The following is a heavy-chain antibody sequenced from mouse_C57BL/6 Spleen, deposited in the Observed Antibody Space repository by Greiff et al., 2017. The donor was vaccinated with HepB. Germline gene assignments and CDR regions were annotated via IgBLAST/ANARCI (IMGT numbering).Heavy chain of an antibody. D-gene: IGHD1-1*01. V-gene: IGHV5-4*01. Sequence: EVQLVESGGGLVKPGGSLKLSCAASGFTFSSYAMSWVRQTPEKRLEWVATISDGGSYTYYPDNVKGRFTISRDNAKNNLYLQMSHLKSEDTAMYYCARAYYYGSSLHFDYWGQGTTLTVSS. CDR1: GFTFSSYA. CDR2: ISDGGSYT. J-gene: IGHJ2*01. CDR3: ARAYYYGSSLHFDY.